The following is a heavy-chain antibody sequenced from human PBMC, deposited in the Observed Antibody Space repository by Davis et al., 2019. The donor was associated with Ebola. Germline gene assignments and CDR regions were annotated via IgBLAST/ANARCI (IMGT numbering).Heavy chain of an antibody. V-gene: IGHV4-30-2*06. D-gene: IGHD2-2*01. J-gene: IGHJ5*02. Sequence: PSETLSLTCAVSGGSISSGGYSWTWLRQSPGTGLEWIGYIYQSGSTYYNPSLKSRVTISADRSKNQFSLKLSSVTAADTAVYYCARDDIVVVPAARQLNWFDPWGQGTLVTVSS. CDR3: ARDDIVVVPAARQLNWFDP. CDR1: GGSISSGGYS. CDR2: IYQSGST.